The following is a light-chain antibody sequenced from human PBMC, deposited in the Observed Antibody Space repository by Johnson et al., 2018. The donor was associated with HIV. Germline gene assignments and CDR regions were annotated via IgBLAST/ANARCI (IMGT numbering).Light chain of an antibody. CDR2: DNN. J-gene: IGLJ1*01. V-gene: IGLV1-51*01. CDR1: SSNVGSSF. Sequence: QSALTQPPSVSAAPGQTVTISCSGSSSNVGSSFVSWYRQVPGTAPKLLIYDNNKRPSGIPGSFSGSKSGPSATLGITGLQTGDEADYYCGTWDSSLTSYVFGAGTKVTVL. CDR3: GTWDSSLTSYV.